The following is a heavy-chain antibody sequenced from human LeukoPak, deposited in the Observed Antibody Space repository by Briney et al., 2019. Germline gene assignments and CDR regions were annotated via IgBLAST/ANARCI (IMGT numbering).Heavy chain of an antibody. CDR2: IQSSGNT. J-gene: IGHJ5*02. V-gene: IGHV4-4*07. CDR1: GGSISSYY. Sequence: SETLSLTCTVSGGSISSYYWSWIRQPAGKGLEWIGRIQSSGNTNYNPSLESRITISRDTSKNLFSLNLRSMTAADTAVYFCARDLGGGWFDPWGQGTLVTVSS. D-gene: IGHD3-16*01. CDR3: ARDLGGGWFDP.